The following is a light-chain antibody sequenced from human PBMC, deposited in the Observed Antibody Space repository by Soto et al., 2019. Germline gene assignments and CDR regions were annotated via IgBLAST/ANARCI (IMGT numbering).Light chain of an antibody. CDR3: CSYAGSFIYV. CDR2: DVS. Sequence: QSALTQPRSVSGSPGQSVTISCTGTSSDVGGYDYVSWYQQHPGKAPKLMIYDVSKRPSGVPDRFSGSKSGNTASLTISGLQADDEADYYCCSYAGSFIYVFATGTTVTVL. J-gene: IGLJ1*01. CDR1: SSDVGGYDY. V-gene: IGLV2-11*01.